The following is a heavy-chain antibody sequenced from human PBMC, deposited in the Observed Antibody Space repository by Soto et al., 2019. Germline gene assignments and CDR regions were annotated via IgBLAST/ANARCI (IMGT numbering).Heavy chain of an antibody. CDR3: VFGGGWCGAHDD. J-gene: IGHJ4*02. D-gene: IGHD2-15*01. V-gene: IGHV3-7*01. CDR2: IKQDGSEK. Sequence: EVQLVESGGGLVQPGGSLRLACEASGLTFSRHWMTWVRQAPGKGLDWVATIKQDGSEKFYVDSVKGRFAISRDNAKNSMYLQVDSLRVDDTGGYYCVFGGGWCGAHDDWGQGTLVNGSS. CDR1: GLTFSRHW.